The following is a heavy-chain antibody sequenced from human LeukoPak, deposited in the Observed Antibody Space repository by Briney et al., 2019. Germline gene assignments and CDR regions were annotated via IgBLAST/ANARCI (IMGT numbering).Heavy chain of an antibody. V-gene: IGHV3-74*01. Sequence: HPGGSLRLSCAASGFTFSNYWMHWVRQAPGKGLVWVSRIKSDGYSTTYADSVKGRFTISRDNAKNTLYLQMNSLRTEDTAVYYCAKGARYYGSGSYRRGHYFDFWGQGALVTVSS. CDR3: AKGARYYGSGSYRRGHYFDF. CDR2: IKSDGYST. D-gene: IGHD3-10*01. J-gene: IGHJ4*02. CDR1: GFTFSNYW.